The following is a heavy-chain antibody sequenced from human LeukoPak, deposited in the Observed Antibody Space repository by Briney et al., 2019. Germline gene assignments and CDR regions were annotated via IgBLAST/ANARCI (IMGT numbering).Heavy chain of an antibody. CDR1: GGSISNYY. CDR3: ARHYRGLDY. J-gene: IGHJ4*02. Sequence: KPSETLSLTCTVSGGSISNYYWSWIRQPPGKGLEWVGHIYNGGSTNYNPSLKSRVTMSVDTSKNHFSVKLSSVTAADTAVYYCARHYRGLDYWGQGTLATVSS. D-gene: IGHD4-23*01. CDR2: IYNGGST. V-gene: IGHV4-59*01.